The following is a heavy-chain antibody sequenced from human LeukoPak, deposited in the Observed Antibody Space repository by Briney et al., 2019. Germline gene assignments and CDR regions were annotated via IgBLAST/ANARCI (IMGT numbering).Heavy chain of an antibody. CDR1: GFTFSSYG. V-gene: IGHV3-33*01. D-gene: IGHD3-16*01. J-gene: IGHJ6*03. CDR2: IWYDGSNK. Sequence: GGSLRLSCAASGFTFSSYGMHWVRQAPGKGLEWVAVIWYDGSNKYCADSVKGRFTISRDNSKNTLYLQMNSLRAEDTAVYYCARRGGDYYYYYMDVWGKGTTVTVSS. CDR3: ARRGGDYYYYYMDV.